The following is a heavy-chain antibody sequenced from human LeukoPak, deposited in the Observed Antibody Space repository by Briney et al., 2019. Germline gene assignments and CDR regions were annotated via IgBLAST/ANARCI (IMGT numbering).Heavy chain of an antibody. CDR1: GGSFSGYY. CDR3: VRGRGRIRYSSSWKFDY. V-gene: IGHV4-34*01. Sequence: SETLSLTCAVYGGSFSGYYWSWIRQPPGKGLEWIGEINHSGSTNYNPSLKSRVTISVDTSKNQFSLKLSSVTAADTAVYYCVRGRGRIRYSSSWKFDYWGQGTLVTVSS. CDR2: INHSGST. D-gene: IGHD6-13*01. J-gene: IGHJ4*02.